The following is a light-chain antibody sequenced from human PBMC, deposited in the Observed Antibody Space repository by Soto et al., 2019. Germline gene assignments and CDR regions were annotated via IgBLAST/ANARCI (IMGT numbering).Light chain of an antibody. CDR1: QSISLF. CDR3: HQTDSIPET. Sequence: DIQMTQSPSSLSASVGDTVTITCRASQSISLFLNWYQQKPGKAPKLLIYAASSLQSGVPSRFSGNGSGTDFTLTISSLQPEDFATYYCHQTDSIPETFGQATKVEIK. V-gene: IGKV1-39*01. CDR2: AAS. J-gene: IGKJ1*01.